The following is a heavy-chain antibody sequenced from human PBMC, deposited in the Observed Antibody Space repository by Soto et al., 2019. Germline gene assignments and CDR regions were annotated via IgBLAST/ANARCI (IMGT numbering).Heavy chain of an antibody. Sequence: QVQLVESGGGVVHPGRSLRLSCAASGFTFSSYVMHWVRQAPGKGLEWVAGISYDGSNKYYADSVKGRFTISRDNSKNTLDLQMNSLRAEDTAVDYCARSLGYCSSTSCYDYYGMDVWGQGTTVTVSS. CDR3: ARSLGYCSSTSCYDYYGMDV. J-gene: IGHJ6*02. V-gene: IGHV3-30*03. D-gene: IGHD2-2*01. CDR2: ISYDGSNK. CDR1: GFTFSSYV.